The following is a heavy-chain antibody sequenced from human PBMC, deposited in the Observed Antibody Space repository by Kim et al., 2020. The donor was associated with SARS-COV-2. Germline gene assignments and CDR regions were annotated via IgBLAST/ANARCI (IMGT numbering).Heavy chain of an antibody. CDR2: IYPGDSET. J-gene: IGHJ3*02. D-gene: IGHD6-6*01. CDR1: GYNFITYW. V-gene: IGHV5-51*01. Sequence: GESLQISCKGSGYNFITYWIAWVRQMPGKGLEWMGIIYPGDSETRYSPSFQGQVTISADKSISTAYVQWRSLKASDTAMYYCARIASSSHGFDIWGQGTMVTVSS. CDR3: ARIASSSHGFDI.